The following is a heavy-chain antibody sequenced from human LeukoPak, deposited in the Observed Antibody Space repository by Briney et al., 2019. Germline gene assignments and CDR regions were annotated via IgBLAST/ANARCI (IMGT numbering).Heavy chain of an antibody. J-gene: IGHJ4*02. D-gene: IGHD7-27*01. CDR1: GGSISSYY. V-gene: IGHV4-59*01. CDR2: IYYSGST. Sequence: SETLSLTCTVSGGSISSYYWSWIRQPPGKGLEWIGYIYYSGSTNYNPSLKSRVTISVDTSKNQFSLKLSSVTAADTAVYYCARDRLTGEFDYWGQGTLVTVSS. CDR3: ARDRLTGEFDY.